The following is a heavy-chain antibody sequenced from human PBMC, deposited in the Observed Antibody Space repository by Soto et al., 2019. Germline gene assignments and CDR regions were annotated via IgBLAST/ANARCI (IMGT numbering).Heavy chain of an antibody. CDR2: ISAYNGNT. D-gene: IGHD3-10*02. V-gene: IGHV1-18*01. CDR1: GYTFTSYG. J-gene: IGHJ4*02. CDR3: KLDYVGTWIVPFDY. Sequence: QVQLVQSGAEVKKPGASVKVSCKASGYTFTSYGIRWVRQAPGQGLEWMGWISAYNGNTNYAQKLQGRVTMTTDTSTSTDYRELRSLISDDTAEYYGKLDYVGTWIVPFDYWGQGPLVTVSS.